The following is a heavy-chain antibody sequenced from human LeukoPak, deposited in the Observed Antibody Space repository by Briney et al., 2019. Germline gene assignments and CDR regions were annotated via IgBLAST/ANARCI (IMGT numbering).Heavy chain of an antibody. CDR3: ARSYGWLPGGM. CDR1: GFTFSDYY. D-gene: IGHD5-12*01. CDR2: ISSTSSYT. V-gene: IGHV3-11*03. J-gene: IGHJ4*02. Sequence: GGSLRLSCAASGFTFSDYYMSWIRQAPGKGLEWVSYISSTSSYTNYADSAKGRFTISRDNAKNSLHLQMNSLRAEDTAVYYCARSYGWLPGGMWGQGTLVTVSS.